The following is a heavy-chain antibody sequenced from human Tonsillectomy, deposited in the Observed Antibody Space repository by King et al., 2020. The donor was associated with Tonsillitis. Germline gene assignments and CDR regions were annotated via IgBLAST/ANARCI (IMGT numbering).Heavy chain of an antibody. CDR3: AREGGSFRHFDL. CDR2: INPSGTGT. Sequence: VQLVESGAEVKEPGASLKVSCKASGYSFTNYYMHWVRQAPGQRLEWMGLINPSGTGTGYAQNFQGRITMTRDMSTGTDYMELSSLRSDDTAVYYCAREGGSFRHFDLWGRGTLVTGPS. V-gene: IGHV1-46*01. J-gene: IGHJ2*01. CDR1: GYSFTNYY. D-gene: IGHD6-25*01.